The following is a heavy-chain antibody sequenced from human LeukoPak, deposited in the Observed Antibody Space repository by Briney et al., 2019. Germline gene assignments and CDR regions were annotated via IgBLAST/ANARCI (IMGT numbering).Heavy chain of an antibody. D-gene: IGHD3-3*01. Sequence: SETLSLTCTVSGGSISSGGYYWSWIRQHPGKGLEWIGYIYYSGSTYYNPSLKSRVTISVDTSKNQFSLKLSSVTAADTAVYYCARRRIFGMEDYWGQGTLVTVSS. V-gene: IGHV4-31*03. CDR3: ARRRIFGMEDY. J-gene: IGHJ4*02. CDR1: GGSISSGGYY. CDR2: IYYSGST.